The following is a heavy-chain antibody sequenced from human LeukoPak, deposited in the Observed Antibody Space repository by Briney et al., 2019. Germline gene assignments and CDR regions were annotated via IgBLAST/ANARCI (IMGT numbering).Heavy chain of an antibody. Sequence: ASVKVSCKASGYTLTDYYMHWVRQAPGQGLERMGRINPNSGGTNYAQKFQGRVTMTRDTFISTVYMELSRLRSDDTAVYYCARVGYYESSGYYEYWGQGTLVTVSS. CDR1: GYTLTDYY. V-gene: IGHV1-2*06. J-gene: IGHJ4*02. D-gene: IGHD3-22*01. CDR3: ARVGYYESSGYYEY. CDR2: INPNSGGT.